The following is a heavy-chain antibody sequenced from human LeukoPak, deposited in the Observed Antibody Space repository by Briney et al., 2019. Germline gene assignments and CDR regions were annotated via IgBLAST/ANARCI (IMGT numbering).Heavy chain of an antibody. CDR1: GGSSSDYY. CDR3: ARGNRAGYSFDY. Sequence: SETLSLTCAVYGGSSSDYYWSWIRQAPGKGLEWIGEIAHDGSTSYNPSLKRRATISRDTSKNHFSLNLRSVTAADTAVYSCARGNRAGYSFDYWGQGTLVTVSS. CDR2: IAHDGST. D-gene: IGHD5-24*01. J-gene: IGHJ4*02. V-gene: IGHV4-34*01.